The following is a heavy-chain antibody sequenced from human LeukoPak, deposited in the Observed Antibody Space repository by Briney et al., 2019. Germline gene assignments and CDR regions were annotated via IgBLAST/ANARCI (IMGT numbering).Heavy chain of an antibody. Sequence: GGSLRLSCAASGFTFSSNAMSWVRQAPGKGLEWVSAISISGGSTYYADSVKGRFTTSRDNSENTLYLQMNSLRAEDTAVYYCAKGGYCSSTSCYGYFDSWGQGTLVTVSS. CDR2: ISISGGST. CDR1: GFTFSSNA. J-gene: IGHJ4*02. CDR3: AKGGYCSSTSCYGYFDS. V-gene: IGHV3-23*01. D-gene: IGHD2-2*01.